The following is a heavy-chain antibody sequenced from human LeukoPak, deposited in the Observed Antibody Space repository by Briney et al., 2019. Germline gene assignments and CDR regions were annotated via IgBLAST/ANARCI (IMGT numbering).Heavy chain of an antibody. CDR2: IYSGDSDT. V-gene: IGHV5-51*01. CDR3: ARQAYDSSGYYSWGYLDI. CDR1: GYSFTSYW. Sequence: GESLKISCQGSGYSFTSYWIGWVRQMPGKGLEWMGIIYSGDSDTRYSPSFQGQVTISADKSISTAYLQWSSLKAADTAMYYCARQAYDSSGYYSWGYLDIWGQGTMVTVSS. D-gene: IGHD3-22*01. J-gene: IGHJ3*02.